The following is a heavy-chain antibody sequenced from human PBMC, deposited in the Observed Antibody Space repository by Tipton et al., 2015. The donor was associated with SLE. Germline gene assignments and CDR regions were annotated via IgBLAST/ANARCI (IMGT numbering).Heavy chain of an antibody. J-gene: IGHJ6*03. V-gene: IGHV4-34*01. Sequence: AGLVKPSETLSLTCAVYGGSFSGYYWSWIRQPPGKGLEWIGEINHSGSTNYNPSLKSRVTISVDTSKSQFPLKLSSVTAADTAVYFCTRGYSYYYMDVWGIGTTVTVSS. CDR3: TRGYSYYYMDV. CDR2: INHSGST. CDR1: GGSFSGYY.